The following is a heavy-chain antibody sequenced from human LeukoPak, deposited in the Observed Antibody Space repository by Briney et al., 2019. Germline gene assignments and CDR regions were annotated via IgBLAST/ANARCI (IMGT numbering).Heavy chain of an antibody. CDR1: GGSVTSTNW. CDR2: VHLDGRT. D-gene: IGHD3-3*01. Sequence: SETLSLTCDASGGSVTSTNWWTWVRQPPGKGLEWIGEVHLDGRTNYNPSLKSRLIVSVDLPENHISLKLTSVTAADTAVYYCAREGGFYRPLDYSGQGTLVTVSS. V-gene: IGHV4-4*02. J-gene: IGHJ4*02. CDR3: AREGGFYRPLDY.